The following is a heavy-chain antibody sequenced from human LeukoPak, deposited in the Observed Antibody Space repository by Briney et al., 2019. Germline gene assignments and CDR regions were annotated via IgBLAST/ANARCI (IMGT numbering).Heavy chain of an antibody. Sequence: ASVKVSCKASGYTVTSYVISWVRQAAGQGLEWMGWISAYNGNTNYAQKPQGRVTMTTDTSTSTAYVELRSLRSGDTAVYYCARFRGRSQYYCGMDVWGKGTTVTVSS. CDR1: GYTVTSYV. CDR2: ISAYNGNT. D-gene: IGHD3-10*01. V-gene: IGHV1-18*04. J-gene: IGHJ6*04. CDR3: ARFRGRSQYYCGMDV.